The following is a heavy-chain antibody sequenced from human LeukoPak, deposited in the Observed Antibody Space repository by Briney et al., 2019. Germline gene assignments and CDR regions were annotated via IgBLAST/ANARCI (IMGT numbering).Heavy chain of an antibody. CDR3: AREAYYYDSSGPDAFDI. CDR1: GFTFSSYW. V-gene: IGHV3-48*01. J-gene: IGHJ3*02. D-gene: IGHD3-22*01. CDR2: ISSSSSTI. Sequence: GGSLRLSCAASGFTFSSYWMSWVRQAPGKGLEWVSYISSSSSTIYYADSVKGRFTISRDNAKNSLYLQMNSLRAEDTAVYYCAREAYYYDSSGPDAFDIWGQGTMVTVSS.